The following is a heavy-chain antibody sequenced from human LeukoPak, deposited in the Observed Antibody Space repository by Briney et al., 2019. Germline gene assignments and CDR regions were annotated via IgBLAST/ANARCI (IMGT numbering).Heavy chain of an antibody. CDR2: INHSGST. V-gene: IGHV4-34*01. Sequence: SETLSLTCAVYGGSFSGYYWSWIRQPPGEGLEWIGEINHSGSTNYNPSLKSRVTISVDTSKNQFSLKLSSVTAADTAVYYCARHRGHYYDFWSGYLPGWFDPWGQGTLVTVSS. CDR3: ARHRGHYYDFWSGYLPGWFDP. J-gene: IGHJ5*02. D-gene: IGHD3-3*01. CDR1: GGSFSGYY.